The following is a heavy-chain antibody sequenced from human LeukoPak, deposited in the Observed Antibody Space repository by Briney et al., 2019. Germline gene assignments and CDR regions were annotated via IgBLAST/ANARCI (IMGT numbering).Heavy chain of an antibody. J-gene: IGHJ4*02. CDR2: INQSGST. D-gene: IGHD3-22*01. CDR3: ATLGGLYYESHGYPDFDH. V-gene: IGHV4-34*01. Sequence: PSETLSLTCTVSGASLSPYYWSWIRQPPGGGLEWLGEINQSGSTNYNPSLKSRVTTSVEKFKNQFSLKPTSVTAADTAMYYCATLGGLYYESHGYPDFDHWGQGTLVTVSS. CDR1: GASLSPYY.